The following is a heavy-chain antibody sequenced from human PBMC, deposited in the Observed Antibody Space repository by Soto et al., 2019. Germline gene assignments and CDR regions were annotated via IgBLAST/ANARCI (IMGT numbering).Heavy chain of an antibody. Sequence: GGSLRLSCAASGFTLRSYWMHWVRQAPGGGLVWVSRIDGSGSNTFYADSVKGRFTISRDNAKNTLYLQMNNLSPEDTAVYYCAINLNGYGNWDYWGQGNLVTVSS. D-gene: IGHD1-1*01. CDR3: AINLNGYGNWDY. CDR2: IDGSGSNT. J-gene: IGHJ4*02. CDR1: GFTLRSYW. V-gene: IGHV3-74*01.